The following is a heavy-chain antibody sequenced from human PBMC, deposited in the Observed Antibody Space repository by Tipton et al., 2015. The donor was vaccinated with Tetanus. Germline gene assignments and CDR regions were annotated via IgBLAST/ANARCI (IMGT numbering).Heavy chain of an antibody. Sequence: SLSLSCAASGFTFSSYSMNWVRQAPGKGLEWVSSISSSSSYIYYADSVKGRFTISRDNAKNSLYLQMNSLRAEDTAVYYCARGGIVDILTGYYYGMDVWGQGTPVAVSS. V-gene: IGHV3-21*01. CDR1: GFTFSSYS. J-gene: IGHJ6*02. CDR3: ARGGIVDILTGYYYGMDV. D-gene: IGHD3-9*01. CDR2: ISSSSSYI.